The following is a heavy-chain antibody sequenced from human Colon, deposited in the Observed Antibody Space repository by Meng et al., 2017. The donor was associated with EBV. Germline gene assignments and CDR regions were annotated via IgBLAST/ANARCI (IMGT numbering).Heavy chain of an antibody. V-gene: IGHV4-34*01. CDR2: IDHRGNT. J-gene: IGHJ5*02. CDR1: GGSFRDYY. D-gene: IGHD3-10*01. Sequence: QVQLQQWGAGLLMPSEALSRSCAVYGGSFRDYYWTWSRHPPGKGLEWIGEIDHRGNTKYNPSLKSRVTISLDTSKKQFSLKVSSVTAADSAVYYCARRGPSGNFSPWSQGALVTVSS. CDR3: ARRGPSGNFSP.